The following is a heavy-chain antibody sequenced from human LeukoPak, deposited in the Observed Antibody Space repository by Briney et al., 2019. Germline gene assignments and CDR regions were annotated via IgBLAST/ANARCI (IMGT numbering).Heavy chain of an antibody. D-gene: IGHD3-10*01. CDR1: GFTFSNYW. V-gene: IGHV3-74*03. J-gene: IGHJ4*02. Sequence: GGSLRLSCGASGFTFSNYWMHWVRQTPEKGLVWVSRINSDGTSTKYADSVKGRFTISRDTSTNTIYLQMIRLRTEDTALYYCAREPWFGATKLIDYWGQGTLVTVSS. CDR2: INSDGTST. CDR3: AREPWFGATKLIDY.